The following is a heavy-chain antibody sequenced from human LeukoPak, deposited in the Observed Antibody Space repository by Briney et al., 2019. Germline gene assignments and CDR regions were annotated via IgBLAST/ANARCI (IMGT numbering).Heavy chain of an antibody. CDR1: GYTFSNYG. CDR3: ARDLFVVAFDY. V-gene: IGHV1-18*01. CDR2: ISAYNGNT. Sequence: ASVKVSCKASGYTFSNYGITWVRQAPGQGLQWMRWISAYNGNTKYAQNLQGRVTMTTDTSTSTAYMELRSLRSDDTAVNYCARDLFVVAFDYWGQGTLVTVSS. D-gene: IGHD2-15*01. J-gene: IGHJ4*02.